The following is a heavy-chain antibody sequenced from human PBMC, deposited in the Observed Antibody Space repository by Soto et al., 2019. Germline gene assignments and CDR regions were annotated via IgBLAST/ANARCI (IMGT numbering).Heavy chain of an antibody. V-gene: IGHV6-1*01. CDR3: ARGVAGSGFDL. CDR2: TYYRSNWRH. J-gene: IGHJ4*02. CDR1: GDSVSSNTAA. Sequence: SQTLTLTCAISGDSVSSNTAAWNWIRSSPSRGLEWLGRTYYRSNWRHDYAVSVKSRITVNPDTSKNHFSLQLNSVTPDDTAVYYCARGVAGSGFDLWGQGTLVTVSS. D-gene: IGHD6-19*01.